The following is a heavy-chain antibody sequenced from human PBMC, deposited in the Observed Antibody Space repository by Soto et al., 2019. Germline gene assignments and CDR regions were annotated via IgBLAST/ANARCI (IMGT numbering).Heavy chain of an antibody. V-gene: IGHV3-23*01. CDR2: ISGSGGST. J-gene: IGHJ5*02. Sequence: PGGSLRLSCAASGFTFSSYSISWVRQAPWKGLEWVSAISGSGGSTYYADSVKGRFTISRDNSKNTLYLQMNSLRAEDTAVYYCANSYSSSLKWFDPWGQGTLVAVSS. CDR1: GFTFSSYS. CDR3: ANSYSSSLKWFDP. D-gene: IGHD6-6*01.